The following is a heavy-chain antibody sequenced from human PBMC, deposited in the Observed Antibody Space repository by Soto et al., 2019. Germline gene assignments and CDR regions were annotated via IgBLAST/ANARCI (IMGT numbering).Heavy chain of an antibody. D-gene: IGHD1-7*01. J-gene: IGHJ6*02. CDR3: ARDGLEWLIRNYAWHGMDV. V-gene: IGHV3-30-3*01. CDR1: GFIFSSYP. Sequence: QVQLVESGGGVVQPGRSLRLSCAASGFIFSSYPMHWVRQAPGRGLEWVAVISYDGVNKYYVNYVRGRFTICRDNSKNTLYLQRDIKGPEDTAVYYCARDGLEWLIRNYAWHGMDVWGEGPTVDVS. CDR2: ISYDGVNK.